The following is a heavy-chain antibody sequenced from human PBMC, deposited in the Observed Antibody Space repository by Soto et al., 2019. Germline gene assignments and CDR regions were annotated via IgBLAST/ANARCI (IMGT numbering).Heavy chain of an antibody. CDR2: IWYDGSNK. CDR3: TTEVGPGIPPAEYSSSTPAGY. V-gene: IGHV3-33*01. CDR1: GFTFSRHV. Sequence: PGGSLRLSCAASGFTFSRHVMHWVRQAPGKGLEWVAVIWYDGSNKYYADSVKGRCTVSRDNSKNTLYLQMNNLKAEDTAVYYCTTEVGPGIPPAEYSSSTPAGYWGQGTLVTVSS. J-gene: IGHJ4*02. D-gene: IGHD6-6*01.